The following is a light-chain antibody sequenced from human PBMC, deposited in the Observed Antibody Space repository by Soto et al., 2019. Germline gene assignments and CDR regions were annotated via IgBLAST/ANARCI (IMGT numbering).Light chain of an antibody. Sequence: QSVLTQPPSVSGAPGQRGTISCTGSSSNIGAGYDVHWYQQLPGTAPKLLIYGNSNRPSGVPDRFSGSKSGTSASLAITGLQAEDEADYYCVAWDDSLNGYVVFGGGTKVTVL. CDR2: GNS. J-gene: IGLJ2*01. CDR3: VAWDDSLNGYVV. V-gene: IGLV1-40*01. CDR1: SSNIGAGYD.